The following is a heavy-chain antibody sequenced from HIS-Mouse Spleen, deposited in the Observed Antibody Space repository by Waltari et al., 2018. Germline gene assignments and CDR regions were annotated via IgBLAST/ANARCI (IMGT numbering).Heavy chain of an antibody. D-gene: IGHD3-3*01. CDR2: IKSKTDGGTT. Sequence: EVQLVESGGGLVKPGGSLRLSCAASGSTFSNAWMSWVRQAPGKGLEWVGRIKSKTDGGTTDYAATVKGRFTISRDDSKNTLYLQMNSLKTEDIAVYYCTTDGAGWGYDFWSGLSFDYWGQGTLVTVSS. CDR1: GSTFSNAW. V-gene: IGHV3-15*01. CDR3: TTDGAGWGYDFWSGLSFDY. J-gene: IGHJ4*02.